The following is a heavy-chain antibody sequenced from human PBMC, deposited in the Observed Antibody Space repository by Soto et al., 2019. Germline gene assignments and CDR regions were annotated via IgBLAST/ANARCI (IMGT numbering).Heavy chain of an antibody. V-gene: IGHV3-21*01. CDR3: ARCMGLDGSVYAFFDS. D-gene: IGHD3-10*01. CDR2: VSRSSTYI. J-gene: IGHJ4*02. Sequence: EVQLVESGGGLVKPGGSLRLSCAASGFTFSGHTINWVRQAPGKGLEWVSSVSRSSTYIYYADSVKGRFTVSRDNAEKSLYLQMNNLRAEDTAMYYCARCMGLDGSVYAFFDSWGQGTLVTVSS. CDR1: GFTFSGHT.